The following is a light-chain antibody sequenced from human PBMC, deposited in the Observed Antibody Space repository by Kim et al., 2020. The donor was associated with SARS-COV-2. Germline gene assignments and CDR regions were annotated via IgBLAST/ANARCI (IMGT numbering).Light chain of an antibody. V-gene: IGLV2-14*03. CDR2: DVN. J-gene: IGLJ1*01. CDR1: SSDVGRYNY. CDR3: SSFASSDTLV. Sequence: GQSLTISCTGTSSDVGRYNYVSWYQQHPGKAPKLMIYDVNNRPSGVSNRFSGSKSGNTASLTISGLQAEDEADYYCSSFASSDTLVFGTGTKVTVL.